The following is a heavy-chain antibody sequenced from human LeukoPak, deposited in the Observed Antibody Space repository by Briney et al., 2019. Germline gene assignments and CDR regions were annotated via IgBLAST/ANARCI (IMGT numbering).Heavy chain of an antibody. CDR3: ARLILSGSYLYYFDY. D-gene: IGHD1-26*01. V-gene: IGHV4-59*08. J-gene: IGHJ4*02. CDR2: ISYSGNT. CDR1: GGSISSYY. Sequence: SQTLSLTCTVSGGSISSYYWSWIRQPPGEGLEWIGYISYSGNTNYNPSLKSRVTISVDMSKNQFSLKLSSVTAADTAVYHCARLILSGSYLYYFDYWGQGTLVTVSS.